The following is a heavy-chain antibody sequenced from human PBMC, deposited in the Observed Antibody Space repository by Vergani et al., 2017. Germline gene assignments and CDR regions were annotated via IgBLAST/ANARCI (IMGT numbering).Heavy chain of an antibody. CDR1: GFTFSSYA. V-gene: IGHV3-23*01. J-gene: IGHJ3*02. CDR2: ISGSGGST. Sequence: EVQLLESGGGLVQPGGSLRLSCAASGFTFSSYAMSWVRKAPGKGLEWVSAISGSGGSTYYADSVKGRFTISRDNSKNMLYLQMNSLRAEATAVYYWAKGHHSGSYSDAFDIWGQGTMVTVSS. D-gene: IGHD1-26*01. CDR3: AKGHHSGSYSDAFDI.